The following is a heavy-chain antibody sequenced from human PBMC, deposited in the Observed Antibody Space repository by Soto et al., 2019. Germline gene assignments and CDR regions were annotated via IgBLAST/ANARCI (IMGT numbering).Heavy chain of an antibody. CDR1: GFTFSSYG. CDR3: AKGVLAADSSSWYYFDY. V-gene: IGHV3-30*18. Sequence: GGSLRLSCAASGFTFSSYGMHWVRQAPGKGLEWVAVISYDGSNKYYADSVKGRFTISRDNSKNTLYLQMNSLRAEDTAVYYCAKGVLAADSSSWYYFDYWGQGTLVTVSS. J-gene: IGHJ4*02. D-gene: IGHD6-13*01. CDR2: ISYDGSNK.